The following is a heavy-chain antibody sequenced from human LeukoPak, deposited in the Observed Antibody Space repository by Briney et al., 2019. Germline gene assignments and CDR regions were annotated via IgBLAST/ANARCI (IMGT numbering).Heavy chain of an antibody. V-gene: IGHV4-31*03. CDR2: IYYSGST. Sequence: SETLSLTCTVSGGSISSGGYYWSWIRQHPGKGLEWIGYIYYSGSTYYNPSLRSRVTISVDTSKNQFSLKLSSVTAADTAVYYCAGEGGAVDLDYWGQGTLVTVSS. J-gene: IGHJ4*02. CDR1: GGSISSGGYY. CDR3: AGEGGAVDLDY.